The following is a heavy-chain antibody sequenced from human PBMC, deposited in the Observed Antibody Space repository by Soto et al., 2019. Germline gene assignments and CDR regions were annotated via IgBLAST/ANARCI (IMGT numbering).Heavy chain of an antibody. Sequence: QVQLVQSGAEVKKPGASVKVSCKASGYTFTSYGISWVRQAPGQGLEWMGWISAYNGNTNYAQKLQGRVTMTTDTSTGKAYMELRGLRSDDTAVYYCARDVEELLPGWYFDLWGRGTLVTVSS. J-gene: IGHJ2*01. CDR2: ISAYNGNT. CDR1: GYTFTSYG. CDR3: ARDVEELLPGWYFDL. D-gene: IGHD1-26*01. V-gene: IGHV1-18*01.